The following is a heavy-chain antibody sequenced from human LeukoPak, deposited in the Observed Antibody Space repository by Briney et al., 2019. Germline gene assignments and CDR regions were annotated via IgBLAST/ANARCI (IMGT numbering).Heavy chain of an antibody. D-gene: IGHD2-15*01. J-gene: IGHJ4*02. Sequence: ASVKVSCKASGGTFSSYAISWVRQAPGQGLEWMGRSIPIFGTANYAQKFQDRVTISTDESTSTAYMELSSLRSEDTAMYYCAVVSSYYFDYWGQGTLVTVSS. CDR3: AVVSSYYFDY. CDR2: SIPIFGTA. CDR1: GGTFSSYA. V-gene: IGHV1-69*05.